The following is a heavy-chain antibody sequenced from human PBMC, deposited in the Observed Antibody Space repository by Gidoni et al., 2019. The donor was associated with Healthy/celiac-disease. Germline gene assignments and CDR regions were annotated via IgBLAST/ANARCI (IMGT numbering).Heavy chain of an antibody. Sequence: QVPLVESGGGVVQPGRSLRLSCAASGFTFSSYGMHWVRQAPGKGLEWVAVISYDGSNKYYADSVKGRFTISRDNSKNTLYLQMNSLRAEDTAVYYCAKDRNYYYGMDVWGQGTTVTVSS. CDR2: ISYDGSNK. CDR3: AKDRNYYYGMDV. CDR1: GFTFSSYG. J-gene: IGHJ6*02. V-gene: IGHV3-30*18.